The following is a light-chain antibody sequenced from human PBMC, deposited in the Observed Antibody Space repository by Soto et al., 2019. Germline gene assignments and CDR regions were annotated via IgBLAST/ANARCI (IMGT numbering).Light chain of an antibody. CDR3: QHLGT. V-gene: IGKV1-5*01. CDR1: QSISSW. Sequence: DIQMTQSPSTLSASVGDRVTITCRASQSISSWLAWYQQKPGKAPKLLIYDASSLESGVPSRFSGSGSGTEFTLTISSLQPDDFATYYCQHLGTFGQGPKVEIK. CDR2: DAS. J-gene: IGKJ1*01.